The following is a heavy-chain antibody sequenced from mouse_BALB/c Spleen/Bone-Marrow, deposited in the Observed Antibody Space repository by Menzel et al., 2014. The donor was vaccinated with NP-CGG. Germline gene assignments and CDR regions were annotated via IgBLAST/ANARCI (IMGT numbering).Heavy chain of an antibody. CDR2: IFPGTVTP. CDR1: GYTFTSYW. Sequence: VQLQQSGAELVKPGASVKLSCKTSGYTFTSYWIHWVKRRPGQGLGWIGEIFPGTVTPYYNEKFKGKATLTIDTSSSTASMQLSSLTSEDSAVYFCARRGYGYLDYWGQGTTLTVSS. D-gene: IGHD2-10*02. V-gene: IGHV1S132*01. J-gene: IGHJ2*01. CDR3: ARRGYGYLDY.